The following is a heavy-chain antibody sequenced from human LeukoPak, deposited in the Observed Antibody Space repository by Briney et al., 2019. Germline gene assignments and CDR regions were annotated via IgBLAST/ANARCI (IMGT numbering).Heavy chain of an antibody. V-gene: IGHV3-21*01. Sequence: PGGSLRLSCAASGFTFSNYNINWVRQAPGKGLEWVSSISSGSTYIYYADSVKGRFTISRDNAKNSLYLQMNSLRAEDTAVYHCARDRSGYANDAFDFWGQGTMVTVSS. CDR2: ISSGSTYI. CDR3: ARDRSGYANDAFDF. D-gene: IGHD3-3*01. J-gene: IGHJ3*01. CDR1: GFTFSNYN.